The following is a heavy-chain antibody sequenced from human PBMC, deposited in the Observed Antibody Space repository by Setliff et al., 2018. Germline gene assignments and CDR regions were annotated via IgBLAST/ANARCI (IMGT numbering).Heavy chain of an antibody. D-gene: IGHD2-2*01. Sequence: TLSLTCTVSGGSISSGGYYWSWIRQHPGKGLEWIGYIYYSGSTSYYNPSLKSRLTMSVDTSKNQFTLKVISVTAADTAVYYCARLSCSSNSCPFDFWVQGTLVTVSS. CDR2: IYYSGSTS. V-gene: IGHV4-31*03. CDR3: ARLSCSSNSCPFDF. J-gene: IGHJ4*02. CDR1: GGSISSGGYY.